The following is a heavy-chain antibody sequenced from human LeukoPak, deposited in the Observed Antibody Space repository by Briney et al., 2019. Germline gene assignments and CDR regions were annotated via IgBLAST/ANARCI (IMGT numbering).Heavy chain of an antibody. CDR2: VKGDGIST. Sequence: PEGSLRLSCAASGFTFTKFWMHWVRQAPGRGLVWVSRVKGDGISTLYADSVKGRFTISRDNAKNTLYLQINSLRADDTALYYCATGPYAAFEMWGQGTMVTVSS. CDR3: ATGPYAAFEM. D-gene: IGHD2-2*01. V-gene: IGHV3-74*01. J-gene: IGHJ3*02. CDR1: GFTFTKFW.